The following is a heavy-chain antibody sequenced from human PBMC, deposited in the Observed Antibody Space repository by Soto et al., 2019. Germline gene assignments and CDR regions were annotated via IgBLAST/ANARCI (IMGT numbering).Heavy chain of an antibody. CDR1: GGSISSSSYY. Sequence: SETLSLTCTVSGGSISSSSYYWGWIRQPPGKGLEWIGSIYYSGSTYYNPSLKSRVTISVDTSKNQFSLKLSSVTAADTAVYYCARRLRGSCYSGFRCIAFDIWGQGTMVTVSS. CDR2: IYYSGST. CDR3: ARRLRGSCYSGFRCIAFDI. V-gene: IGHV4-39*01. D-gene: IGHD2-15*01. J-gene: IGHJ3*02.